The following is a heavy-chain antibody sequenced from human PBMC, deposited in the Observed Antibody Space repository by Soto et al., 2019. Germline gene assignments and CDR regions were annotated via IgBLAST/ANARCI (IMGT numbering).Heavy chain of an antibody. CDR2: ISYDGSNK. D-gene: IGHD6-19*01. V-gene: IGHV3-30*18. CDR3: AKDSHGYSSGWYYYYYGMDV. Sequence: GGSLRLSCAASGFTFSSYGTHWVRQAPGKGLEWVAVISYDGSNKYYADSVKGRFTISRDNSKNTLYLQMNSLRAEDTAVYYCAKDSHGYSSGWYYYYYGMDVWGQGTTVTVSS. CDR1: GFTFSSYG. J-gene: IGHJ6*02.